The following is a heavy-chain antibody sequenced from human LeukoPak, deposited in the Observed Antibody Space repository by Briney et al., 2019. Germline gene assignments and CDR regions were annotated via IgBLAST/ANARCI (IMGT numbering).Heavy chain of an antibody. CDR3: VKVAKYYYGSETYHFFEH. Sequence: GGSLRLSCAASGFTFTTYCMSWVRQLPGKGLEWVANINQDGTEKYYVDSVKGRFTISRDNAKNSLDLQMNSLRVEDTGIYYCVKVAKYYYGSETYHFFEHWGQGTPVTASS. CDR1: GFTFTTYC. D-gene: IGHD3-10*01. CDR2: INQDGTEK. J-gene: IGHJ4*02. V-gene: IGHV3-7*01.